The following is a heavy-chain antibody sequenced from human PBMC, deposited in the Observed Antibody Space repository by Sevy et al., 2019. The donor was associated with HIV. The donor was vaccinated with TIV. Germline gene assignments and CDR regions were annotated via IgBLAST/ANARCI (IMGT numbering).Heavy chain of an antibody. CDR2: IYYNGNT. CDR1: DGSMSSYY. J-gene: IGHJ4*02. CDR3: ARGTRDGYNLYFDS. V-gene: IGHV4-59*01. Sequence: SETLSLTCTVSDGSMSSYYWNWIRQPPGKGLEWIGYIYYNGNTNYNPSLESRVTMSIHTSMKQFSLKLRSVTAADTAMYYCARGTRDGYNLYFDSWGQGTLVTVSS. D-gene: IGHD5-12*01.